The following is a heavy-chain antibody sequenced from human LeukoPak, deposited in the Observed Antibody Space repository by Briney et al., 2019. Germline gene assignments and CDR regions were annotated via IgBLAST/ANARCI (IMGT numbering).Heavy chain of an antibody. CDR2: ISSSSSTI. D-gene: IGHD6-19*01. Sequence: GGSLGLSCAASGFTSSSYSMNWVRQAPGKGLKWVSYISSSSSTIYYADSVKGRFTISRDNAKNSLYLQMNSLRAEDTAVYYCARIAVAGFDYWGQGTLVTVSS. CDR3: ARIAVAGFDY. J-gene: IGHJ4*02. CDR1: GFTSSSYS. V-gene: IGHV3-48*01.